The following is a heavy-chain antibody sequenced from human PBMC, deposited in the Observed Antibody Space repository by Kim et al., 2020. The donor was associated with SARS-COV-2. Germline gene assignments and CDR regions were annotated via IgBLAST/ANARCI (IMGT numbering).Heavy chain of an antibody. Sequence: GGSLRLSCAASGFTFSSYSMNWVRQAPGKGLEWVSYISTSSSTIDYADSVKGRFTISRDNARNSLYLQMNSLRDEDTAVYYCAREWETRHGYNYGAFDIWGQGTMVTVSS. CDR1: GFTFSSYS. D-gene: IGHD5-12*01. CDR2: ISTSSSTI. V-gene: IGHV3-48*02. CDR3: AREWETRHGYNYGAFDI. J-gene: IGHJ3*02.